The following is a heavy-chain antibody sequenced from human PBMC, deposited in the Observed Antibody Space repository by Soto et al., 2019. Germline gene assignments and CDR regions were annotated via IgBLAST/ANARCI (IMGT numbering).Heavy chain of an antibody. J-gene: IGHJ4*02. CDR3: AGGIAARPLGY. CDR1: GGSISSGGSF. CDR2: IYHSGST. V-gene: IGHV4-30-2*01. Sequence: QLQLQESGSGLVKPSQTLSLTCAVSGGSISSGGSFWSWIRQPPGKGLEWIGYIYHSGSTYYNPSLKSRVTISVDPSKNQFSLKLSSVTAADTAVYYCAGGIAARPLGYWGQGTLVTVSS. D-gene: IGHD6-6*01.